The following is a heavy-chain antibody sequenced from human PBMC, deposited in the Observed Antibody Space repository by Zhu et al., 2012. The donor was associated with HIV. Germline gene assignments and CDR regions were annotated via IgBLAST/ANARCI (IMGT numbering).Heavy chain of an antibody. CDR1: GFTFSSYW. V-gene: IGHV3-74*01. CDR2: SKSDGSSA. Sequence: EVQLVESGGGLVQPGGSLRLSCAASGFTFSSYWIHWVRQVPGKGLVWVSRSKSDGSSASYADSVKGRFTISGDNAKNTLYLQMNSLRAEDTAVYYCARLYYYGSGEIYYFDYWGQGTLVTVSS. CDR3: ARLYYYGSGEIYYFDY. D-gene: IGHD3-10*01. J-gene: IGHJ4*02.